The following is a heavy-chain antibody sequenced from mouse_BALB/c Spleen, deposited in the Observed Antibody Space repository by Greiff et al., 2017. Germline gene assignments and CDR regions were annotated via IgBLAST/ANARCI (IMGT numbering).Heavy chain of an antibody. D-gene: IGHD2-10*02. V-gene: IGHV14-3*02. CDR2: IDPANGNT. CDR1: GFNIKDPY. Sequence: EVQLQQSGAELVKPGASVKLSCTASGFNIKDPYMHWVKQRPEQGLEWIGRIDPANGNTKYDPKFQGKATITADTSSNTAYLQLSSLTSEDTAVYYCARGYGNCFAYWGQGTLVTVSA. J-gene: IGHJ3*01. CDR3: ARGYGNCFAY.